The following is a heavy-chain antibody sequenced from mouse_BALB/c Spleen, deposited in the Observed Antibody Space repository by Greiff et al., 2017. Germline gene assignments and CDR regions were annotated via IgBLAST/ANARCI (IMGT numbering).Heavy chain of an antibody. Sequence: QVQLQQPGAELVKPGASVKLSCKASGYTFTSYWMHWVKQRPGQGLEWIGEIDPSDSYTNYNQKFKGKATLTVDKSSSTAYMQLSSLTSEDSAVYYCARSGTGLHWYFDVWGAGTTVTVSS. CDR2: IDPSDSYT. V-gene: IGHV1-69*02. J-gene: IGHJ1*01. D-gene: IGHD3-1*01. CDR3: ARSGTGLHWYFDV. CDR1: GYTFTSYW.